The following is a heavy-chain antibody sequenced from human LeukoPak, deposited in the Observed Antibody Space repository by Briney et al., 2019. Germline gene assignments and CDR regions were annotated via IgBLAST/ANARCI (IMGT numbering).Heavy chain of an antibody. CDR3: VRSTYYYGSGATGRDWFDP. J-gene: IGHJ5*02. CDR1: GGSISSSRYY. D-gene: IGHD3-10*01. V-gene: IGHV4-39*01. CDR2: TYYSGST. Sequence: SETLSLTCTVSGGSISSSRYYWGWIRQPPGKGLEWIGSTYYSGSTYCNPSPKSRVTISVDTSKNQFSLRLSSVTAADTAVYYGVRSTYYYGSGATGRDWFDPWGQGTLVTVSS.